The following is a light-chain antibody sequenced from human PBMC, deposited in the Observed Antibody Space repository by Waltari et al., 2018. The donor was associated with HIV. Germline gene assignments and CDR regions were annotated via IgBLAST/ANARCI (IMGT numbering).Light chain of an antibody. CDR3: QQTYNVPRT. V-gene: IGKV1-39*01. CDR1: QRIGSY. CDR2: DAS. J-gene: IGKJ1*01. Sequence: DIQMTQSPSSLSASVGARVNITCRTSQRIGSYLNWFQQKSGKPPKLLIHDASVLEVGVPSRFSGSGSGRDFSLIIDGLQQEDFATYYCQQTYNVPRTFGQGT.